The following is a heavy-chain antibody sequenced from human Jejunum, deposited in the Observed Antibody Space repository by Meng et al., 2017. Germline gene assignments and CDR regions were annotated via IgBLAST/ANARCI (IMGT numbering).Heavy chain of an antibody. Sequence: VALEEFGPGLLEALGALALTCGVFGGSISSSDWWSWVRQPPGKGLEWIGEIHHSGSTNYNPSLKSRVTISVDKSKNQFSLKLSSVTAADTAVYYCAREWSGSFRHFDYWGQGTLVTVSS. D-gene: IGHD3-16*02. CDR1: GGSISSSDW. J-gene: IGHJ4*02. V-gene: IGHV4-4*02. CDR3: AREWSGSFRHFDY. CDR2: IHHSGST.